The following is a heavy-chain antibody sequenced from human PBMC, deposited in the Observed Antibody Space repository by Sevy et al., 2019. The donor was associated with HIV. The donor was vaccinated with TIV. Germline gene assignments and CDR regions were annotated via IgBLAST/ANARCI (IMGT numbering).Heavy chain of an antibody. V-gene: IGHV1-2*02. D-gene: IGHD3-22*01. CDR3: ARQDHSSGYYYYYYGMDV. CDR2: INPNSGGT. CDR1: GYTFTGYY. J-gene: IGHJ6*02. Sequence: ASVKVSCKASGYTFTGYYMHWVRQAPGQGLEWMGWINPNSGGTNYAQKFQGRVTMTRDTSISTAYMELSRLRSDDTAVYYCARQDHSSGYYYYYYGMDVWGQGTTVTVSS.